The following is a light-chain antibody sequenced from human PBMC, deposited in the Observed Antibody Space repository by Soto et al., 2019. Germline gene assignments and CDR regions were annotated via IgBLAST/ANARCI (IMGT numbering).Light chain of an antibody. CDR2: GAS. Sequence: IVLTQSSGTLSLSPGERATLSCRAGQSVSSNYLAWYQQKPGQAPRLLIYGASTRATGIPARFSGSGSGTEFTLTISSLQSEDFAVYYCQQYNNWPPITFGQGTRLEIK. J-gene: IGKJ5*01. CDR3: QQYNNWPPIT. V-gene: IGKV3-15*01. CDR1: QSVSSN.